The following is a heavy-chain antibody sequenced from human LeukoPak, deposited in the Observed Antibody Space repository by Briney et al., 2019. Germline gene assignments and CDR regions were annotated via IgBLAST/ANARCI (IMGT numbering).Heavy chain of an antibody. CDR2: IWYDGSNK. V-gene: IGHV3-33*06. J-gene: IGHJ4*02. CDR1: GFTFSSYG. Sequence: QSGGSLRLSCAASGFTFSSYGMHWVRQAPGKGLEWVAVIWYDGSNKYYADSVKGRFTISRDNPKNTLYLQMNNLRAEDTAIYYCAKDVAIKGDWGQGTLVTVS. CDR3: AKDVAIKGD. D-gene: IGHD5-12*01.